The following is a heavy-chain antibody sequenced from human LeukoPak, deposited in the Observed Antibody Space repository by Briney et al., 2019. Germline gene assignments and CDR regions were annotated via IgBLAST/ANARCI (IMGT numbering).Heavy chain of an antibody. J-gene: IGHJ3*01. CDR3: AKDPNGDYIGAFDS. Sequence: PGGSLRLSCAASGFTFSSYAVTWVRQAPGKRLEWVSTIRGSGSITHYAASVKGRFTISSDNSKNTVYLQMNSLRVEDTATYYCAKDPNGDYIGAFDSWGRGTMVTVSS. V-gene: IGHV3-23*01. CDR2: IRGSGSIT. CDR1: GFTFSSYA. D-gene: IGHD4-17*01.